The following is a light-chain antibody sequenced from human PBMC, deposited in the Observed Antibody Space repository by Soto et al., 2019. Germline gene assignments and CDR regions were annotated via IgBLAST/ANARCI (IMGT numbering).Light chain of an antibody. CDR2: DAS. J-gene: IGKJ3*01. V-gene: IGKV1D-13*01. CDR1: QGISSA. CDR3: QQFNNYPQIT. Sequence: AIPLTQSPSSLSASVGDRVTITCRASQGISSALAWYQQKPGKAPKLLIYDASSLESGVPSRFSGSGSGTDFTLTISSLQPEDFATYYCQQFNNYPQITFGPGTKVEIK.